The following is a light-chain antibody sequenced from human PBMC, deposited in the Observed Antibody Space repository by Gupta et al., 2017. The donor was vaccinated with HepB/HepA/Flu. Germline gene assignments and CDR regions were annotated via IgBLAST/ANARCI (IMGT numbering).Light chain of an antibody. CDR2: EVS. V-gene: IGLV2-23*02. Sequence: QSALTQPASVSGSPGQSITISCTGTISDIGSNNLVSWFQHHPGKVPKLIIYEVSRRPSGVSNRFSASKSDITASLTISGLQAEDEADYYRCSSAGAGSIYIFGRGTKLTVL. J-gene: IGLJ2*01. CDR3: CSSAGAGSIYI. CDR1: ISDIGSNNL.